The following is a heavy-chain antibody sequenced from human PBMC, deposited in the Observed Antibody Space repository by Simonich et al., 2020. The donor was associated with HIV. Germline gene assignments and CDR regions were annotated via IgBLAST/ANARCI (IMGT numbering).Heavy chain of an antibody. CDR3: ARDNKYISGWNVGPAEYFQH. Sequence: EVQLVESGGGLVQPGGSLRLSCAASGFPFRLYWMHWVRQDPGKRLGWVSRSNTDGSDTTYADSVEGRFAISRDNARNTLYLQMNSLRAEDTAVYYCARDNKYISGWNVGPAEYFQHWGQGTLVTVSS. J-gene: IGHJ1*01. D-gene: IGHD6-19*01. CDR1: GFPFRLYW. V-gene: IGHV3-74*01. CDR2: SNTDGSDT.